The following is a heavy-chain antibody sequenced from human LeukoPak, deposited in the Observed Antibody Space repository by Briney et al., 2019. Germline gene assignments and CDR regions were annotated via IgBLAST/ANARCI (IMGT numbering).Heavy chain of an antibody. D-gene: IGHD3-22*01. CDR3: TTTSRTVPMTFLDV. CDR1: GFTFSNAW. Sequence: GGSLRLSCAASGFTFSNAWMSWVRRALGKGLEWVGRIKSKTDGGTTDYAAPVKGRFTISRDDSKNTLYLQMNSLKTEDTAVYYCTTTSRTVPMTFLDVWGKGTTVTVSS. CDR2: IKSKTDGGTT. J-gene: IGHJ6*04. V-gene: IGHV3-15*01.